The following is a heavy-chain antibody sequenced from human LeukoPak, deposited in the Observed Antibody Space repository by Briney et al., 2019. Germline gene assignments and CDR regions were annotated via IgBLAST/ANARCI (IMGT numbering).Heavy chain of an antibody. CDR3: ARADCSSSTCYLRRSWFDP. V-gene: IGHV3-21*01. J-gene: IGHJ5*02. D-gene: IGHD2-2*01. CDR2: ISTSSRYI. CDR1: GFTFSSYS. Sequence: GGSLRLSCAASGFTFSSYSMNWVRQAPGKGLEWVSSISTSSRYIYYKDSVRGRFTISRDDAKNSLYLEMNSLRAEDTAVYYCARADCSSSTCYLRRSWFDPWGQGTLVTVSS.